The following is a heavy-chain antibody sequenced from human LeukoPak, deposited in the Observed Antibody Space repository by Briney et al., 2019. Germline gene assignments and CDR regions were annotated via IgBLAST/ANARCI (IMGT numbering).Heavy chain of an antibody. Sequence: PSETLSLTCTVSSGSISSGSYYWNWIRQPAGKGLEWIGRMYTSGSTIYNPSLKSRVIISVDTSENQFSLKLSSVTAADTAVYYCARGLEYYHDSSDYYYVGAFDIWGQGTMVTVSS. D-gene: IGHD3-22*01. CDR1: SGSISSGSYY. J-gene: IGHJ3*02. CDR3: ARGLEYYHDSSDYYYVGAFDI. CDR2: MYTSGST. V-gene: IGHV4-61*02.